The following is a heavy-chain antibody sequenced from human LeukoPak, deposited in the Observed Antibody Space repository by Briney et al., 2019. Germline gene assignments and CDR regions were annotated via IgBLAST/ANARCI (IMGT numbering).Heavy chain of an antibody. Sequence: GESLKISCKGSGYSFTSYWIGWVRQMPGKGLEWMGIIYPGDSDTRYSPSFQGQVTISADKSISTAYLQWSGLKASDTAMYYCAREYYYDSSGYYPNDAFDIWGQGTMVTVSS. CDR3: AREYYYDSSGYYPNDAFDI. CDR1: GYSFTSYW. CDR2: IYPGDSDT. V-gene: IGHV5-51*01. J-gene: IGHJ3*02. D-gene: IGHD3-22*01.